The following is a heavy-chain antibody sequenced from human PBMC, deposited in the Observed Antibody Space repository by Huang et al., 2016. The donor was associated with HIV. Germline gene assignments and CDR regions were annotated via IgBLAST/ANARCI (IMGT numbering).Heavy chain of an antibody. V-gene: IGHV5-51*03. J-gene: IGHJ3*02. CDR2: IYLDDSDA. CDR1: RYNFAGYW. D-gene: IGHD2-15*01. Sequence: EVQLVQSGAEVKRPGESLKISCKGSRYNFAGYWIGWVRQMPGKGLECMGSIYLDDSDARYSPSLQGQVTISADTSLYSSYLQWTSLRASDTAIFYCARRRRGGFDIWGQGTLVTVSS. CDR3: ARRRRGGFDI.